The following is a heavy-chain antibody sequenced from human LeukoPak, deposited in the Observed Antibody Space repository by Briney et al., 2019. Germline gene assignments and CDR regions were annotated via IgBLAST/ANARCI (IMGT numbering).Heavy chain of an antibody. J-gene: IGHJ4*02. Sequence: PGGSLRLSCAASGFTLSSYSMNWVRQAPGKGLEWVGFIRSKIYGGTPEYAASVKGRFTISRDDSKGVAYLQMNSLKTEDTAVYYCTRDQTPYYWGQGTLVTVSS. CDR3: TRDQTPYY. CDR1: GFTLSSYS. CDR2: IRSKIYGGTP. V-gene: IGHV3-49*04.